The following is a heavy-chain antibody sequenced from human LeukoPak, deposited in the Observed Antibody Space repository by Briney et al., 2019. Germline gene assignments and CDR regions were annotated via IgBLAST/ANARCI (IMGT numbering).Heavy chain of an antibody. Sequence: PGGTLRLSCAASGFTFSSYSMNWVRQAPGKGLEWVSYISSSSSTIYYADSVKGRFTISRDNAKNSLYLQMNSLRAEDTAVYYCARSFTRPGYYYYMDVWGKGTTVTVSS. J-gene: IGHJ6*03. CDR3: ARSFTRPGYYYYMDV. V-gene: IGHV3-48*01. CDR1: GFTFSSYS. D-gene: IGHD1-14*01. CDR2: ISSSSSTI.